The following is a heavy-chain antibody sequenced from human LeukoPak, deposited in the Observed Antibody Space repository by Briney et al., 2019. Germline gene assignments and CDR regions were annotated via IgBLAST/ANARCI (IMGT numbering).Heavy chain of an antibody. CDR1: GDSISPNF. V-gene: IGHV4-59*01. CDR3: ARDSSPAALPYMDA. CDR2: IFDSGST. D-gene: IGHD2-2*01. Sequence: SETLSLTCSVSGDSISPNFWTWIRQPPGKGLEWIGYIFDSGSTNYNPSLKSRVTISLDTSKNQFSLKLDSVTAADTAVYFCARDSSPAALPYMDAWGKGTTVTVSS. J-gene: IGHJ6*03.